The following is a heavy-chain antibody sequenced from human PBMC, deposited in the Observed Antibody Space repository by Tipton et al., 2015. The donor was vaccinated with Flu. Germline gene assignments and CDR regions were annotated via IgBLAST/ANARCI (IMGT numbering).Heavy chain of an antibody. CDR3: ARLGLPDY. D-gene: IGHD3-16*01. CDR1: GFTFSTSW. V-gene: IGHV3-7*01. J-gene: IGHJ4*02. Sequence: SLRLSCAASGFTFSTSWMSWVRQAPGKGLEWVANIKQDGSTKYYVDSVKGRFTISRDNAKNSLYLQMDSLRAEDMAVYYCARLGLPDYWGQGTLVTVSS. CDR2: IKQDGSTK.